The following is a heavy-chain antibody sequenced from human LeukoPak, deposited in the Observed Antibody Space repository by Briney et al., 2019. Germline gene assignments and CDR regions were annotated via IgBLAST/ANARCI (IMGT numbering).Heavy chain of an antibody. CDR1: GGSFSDFY. CDR2: INRSGST. V-gene: IGHV4-34*01. D-gene: IGHD6-13*01. CDR3: ARGCSDWYIDS. Sequence: RPSDTLSLTCAVSGGSFSDFYWSWIRQSPGKGLQWIGEINRSGSTNYNPSLKSRVTISVGTSKNQFSLWLSSVTAADTAVYFCARGCSDWYIDSWGQGTLVTVSS. J-gene: IGHJ5*01.